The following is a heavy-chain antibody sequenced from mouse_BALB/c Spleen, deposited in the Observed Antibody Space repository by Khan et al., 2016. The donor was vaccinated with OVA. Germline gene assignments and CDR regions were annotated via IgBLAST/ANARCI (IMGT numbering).Heavy chain of an antibody. J-gene: IGHJ1*01. Sequence: DVKLQESGPDLVKPSQSLSLTCTVTGYSITSGYSWHWIRQFPGNKLEWMGYIYYSGKINYNPSLKSRISITRDTSKNQFFLQLNSVTTEDTATYYCARSGTTVVAYWYFDVWGAGTTVTVSS. D-gene: IGHD1-1*01. CDR3: ARSGTTVVAYWYFDV. CDR2: IYYSGKI. CDR1: GYSITSGYS. V-gene: IGHV3-1*02.